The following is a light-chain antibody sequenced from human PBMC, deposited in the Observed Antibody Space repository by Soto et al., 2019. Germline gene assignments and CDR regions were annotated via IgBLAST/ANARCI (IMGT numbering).Light chain of an antibody. Sequence: DVVMTQSPLSLPVTLGQPASISCRSNQSLVHSDGIAYFSWFQQRPGRSPRRLIYKVSNRDSGVPARFSGSGSGTDFALKISRVEAEDVGVYYCMQGTHWPINFXQGTRTEI. CDR1: QSLVHSDGIAY. CDR2: KVS. CDR3: MQGTHWPIN. J-gene: IGKJ5*01. V-gene: IGKV2-30*02.